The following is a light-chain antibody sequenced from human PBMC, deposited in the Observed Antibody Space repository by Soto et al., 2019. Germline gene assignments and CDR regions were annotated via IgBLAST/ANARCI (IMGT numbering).Light chain of an antibody. CDR3: QQYNNWPPWT. CDR2: GAS. V-gene: IGKV3-15*01. CDR1: QSVSIN. Sequence: EVVMTQSPATLSVSPGERPTLSCRASQSVSINLAWYQQKPGQAPRLLIHGASTRAIGIPARFSGSGSGTEFTLTISSLQSEDFAVYYCQQYNNWPPWTFGQGTKVDIK. J-gene: IGKJ1*01.